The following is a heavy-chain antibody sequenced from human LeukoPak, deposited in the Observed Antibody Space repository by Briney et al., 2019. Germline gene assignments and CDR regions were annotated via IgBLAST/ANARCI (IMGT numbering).Heavy chain of an antibody. CDR1: GYSFTTYW. CDR3: ARVIHLGELSLYDY. J-gene: IGHJ4*02. Sequence: GESLRISCKGSGYSFTTYWITCVRQMPGKGLEWMGRIDPSDSYTNYSPSFQGHVTISADKSISTAYLQWSSLKASDTAMYYCARVIHLGELSLYDYWGQGTLVTVSS. D-gene: IGHD3-16*02. CDR2: IDPSDSYT. V-gene: IGHV5-10-1*01.